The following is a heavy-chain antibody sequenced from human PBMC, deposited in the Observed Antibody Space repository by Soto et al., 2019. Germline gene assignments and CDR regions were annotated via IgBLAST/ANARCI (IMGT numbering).Heavy chain of an antibody. CDR2: ISSSSSYI. CDR1: GFTFSSYS. D-gene: IGHD6-19*01. V-gene: IGHV3-21*01. J-gene: IGHJ6*02. Sequence: GSLRLSCAASGFTFSSYSMNWVRQAPGKGLEWVSSISSSSSYIYYADSVKGRFTISRDNAKNSLYLQMNSLRAEDTAVYYCAREGLAVAGTFYYYGMDVWGQGT. CDR3: AREGLAVAGTFYYYGMDV.